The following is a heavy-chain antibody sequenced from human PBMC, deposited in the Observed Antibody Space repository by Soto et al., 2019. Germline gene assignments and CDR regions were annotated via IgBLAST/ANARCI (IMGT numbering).Heavy chain of an antibody. CDR3: ARHLPNCSGGSCYFSGMDV. CDR1: GFTFSSYW. J-gene: IGHJ6*02. D-gene: IGHD2-15*01. V-gene: IGHV3-7*05. Sequence: GGSLRLSCAASGFTFSSYWMSWVRQAPGKGLEWVANIKQDGSEKYYVDSVKGRFTISRDNAKNSLYLQMNSLRAEDTAVYYCARHLPNCSGGSCYFSGMDVWGQGTTVTVSS. CDR2: IKQDGSEK.